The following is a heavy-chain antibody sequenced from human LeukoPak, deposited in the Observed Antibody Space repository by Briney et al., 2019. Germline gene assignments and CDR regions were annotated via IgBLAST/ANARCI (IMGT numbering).Heavy chain of an antibody. CDR1: GFTFSSYA. V-gene: IGHV3-23*01. Sequence: HPGGSLRLSCAASGFTFSSYAMSWVRQAPGKGLEWVSAISGSGGSTYYADSVKGRFTISRDNSKNTLYLQMNSLRAEDTAVYYCAKDEEDIVVVPFDPWGQGTLVTVSS. J-gene: IGHJ5*02. CDR2: ISGSGGST. D-gene: IGHD2-2*01. CDR3: AKDEEDIVVVPFDP.